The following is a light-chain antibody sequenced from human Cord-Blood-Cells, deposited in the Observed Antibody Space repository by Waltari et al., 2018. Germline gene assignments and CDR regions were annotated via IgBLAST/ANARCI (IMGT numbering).Light chain of an antibody. Sequence: DIQMTQSPSSLSASVGDRVTITCRESQCISSYLNWYQQKPEKAPKLLIYAATSVQSGVPSRFSGSGSGTDFTLTISSLQPEDFATYYCQQSYSTPIYTFGPGTKVDIK. CDR2: AAT. V-gene: IGKV1-39*01. CDR1: QCISSY. CDR3: QQSYSTPIYT. J-gene: IGKJ3*01.